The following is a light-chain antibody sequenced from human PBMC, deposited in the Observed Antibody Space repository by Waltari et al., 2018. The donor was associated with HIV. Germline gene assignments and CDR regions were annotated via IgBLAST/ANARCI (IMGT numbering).Light chain of an antibody. CDR3: QTYDSSLSGPV. V-gene: IGLV1-40*01. Sequence: QSALTQPPSVSGAPGQGGTNSCPGRSSNIGAGYDIHWYQQLPGTAPKLLIYASYNRPSGVPDRFSGSKSGTSASLAITGLQAEDEADYYCQTYDSSLSGPVFGGGTKLTVL. CDR1: SSNIGAGYD. CDR2: ASY. J-gene: IGLJ2*01.